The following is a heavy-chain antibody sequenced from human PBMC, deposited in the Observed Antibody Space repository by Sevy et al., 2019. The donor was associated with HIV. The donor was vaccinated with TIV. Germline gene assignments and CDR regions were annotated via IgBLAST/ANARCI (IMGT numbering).Heavy chain of an antibody. D-gene: IGHD2-8*01. Sequence: SQTLSLTCAIPGDSVSSNSAAWNWIRQSPSRGLEWLGWTYYRSMWYYDYAGSVKSRISINPDTSKNQFSLQLNSVTPEYTAVYYCARRKDNAMDVWGQGTTVTVSS. V-gene: IGHV6-1*01. CDR2: TYYRSMWYY. CDR3: ARRKDNAMDV. CDR1: GDSVSSNSAA. J-gene: IGHJ6*02.